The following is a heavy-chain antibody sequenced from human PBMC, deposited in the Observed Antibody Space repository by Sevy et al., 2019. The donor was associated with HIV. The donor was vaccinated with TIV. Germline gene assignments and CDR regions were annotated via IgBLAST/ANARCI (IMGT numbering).Heavy chain of an antibody. Sequence: ASVKVSCKAFGYAFTGYYIHWVRQAPGQGLEWMERINPISGGTDDPHKFQGRVTMTRDTSISTASMDVTSLRSDDTAESYCARTTTDFWTGGLGVWGQGTVVTVSS. CDR1: GYAFTGYY. CDR2: INPISGGT. V-gene: IGHV1-2*06. J-gene: IGHJ6*02. D-gene: IGHD3-3*01. CDR3: ARTTTDFWTGGLGV.